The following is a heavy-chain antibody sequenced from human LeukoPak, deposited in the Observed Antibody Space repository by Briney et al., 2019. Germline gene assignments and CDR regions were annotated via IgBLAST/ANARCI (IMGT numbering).Heavy chain of an antibody. V-gene: IGHV3-23*01. CDR3: AKALDSTYTSSWHSPTFAEYFQH. J-gene: IGHJ1*01. CDR2: MSGSGGST. CDR1: GFTFSSYG. D-gene: IGHD6-13*01. Sequence: PGGSLRLSCAASGFTFSSYGMSWVRQPPGKGLEWVSAMSGSGGSTYYADSVKGRFTISRDNSKNTLYLQINSLRAEDTAVYYCAKALDSTYTSSWHSPTFAEYFQHWGQGTLVTVSS.